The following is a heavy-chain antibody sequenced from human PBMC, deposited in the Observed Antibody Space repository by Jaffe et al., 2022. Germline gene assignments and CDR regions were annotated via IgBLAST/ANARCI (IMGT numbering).Heavy chain of an antibody. CDR2: IRTNGRTT. D-gene: IGHD2-15*01. J-gene: IGHJ5*02. CDR1: GVTFGGYET. V-gene: IGHV3-49*03. Sequence: EFQVVESGGGLVQPGGSLRLSCTASGVTFGGYETLSWFRQAPGKGLEWIGFIRTNGRTTEYAASVKGRFTISTDNSITIAYLQMDSLKTEDTALYYCARGYCRGGGCYGWPRWFDPWGHGTLVTVSS. CDR3: ARGYCRGGGCYGWPRWFDP.